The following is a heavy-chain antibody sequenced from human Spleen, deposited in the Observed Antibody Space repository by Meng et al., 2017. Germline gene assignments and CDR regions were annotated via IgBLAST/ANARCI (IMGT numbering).Heavy chain of an antibody. CDR3: ARSIAVAGPTDFDY. V-gene: IGHV3-74*01. D-gene: IGHD6-19*01. CDR2: INTDGSTT. CDR1: GFTFSSYW. J-gene: IGHJ4*02. Sequence: GESLKISCVASGFTFSSYWMHWVRQDPGKGLVWVSRINTDGSTTSYADSVKGRFTISRDNAKNTLYLQMNSLRVEDTAVYYCARSIAVAGPTDFDYWGQGTLVTVSS.